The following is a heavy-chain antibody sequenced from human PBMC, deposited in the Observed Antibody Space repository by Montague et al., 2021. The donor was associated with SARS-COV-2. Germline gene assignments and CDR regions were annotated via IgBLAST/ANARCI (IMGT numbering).Heavy chain of an antibody. Sequence: SETLSLTCAVHGTSFSGYYWNWIRQPPGKGLEWIGEINHGGSTKYSPSLKSRLTISADTSKNQFSLKLTSVAAADTAVYYCARLRDGVVPSPILGVGPYYSYYYMDVGGRGTTVTVSS. J-gene: IGHJ6*03. V-gene: IGHV4-34*01. CDR1: GTSFSGYY. CDR3: ARLRDGVVPSPILGVGPYYSYYYMDV. CDR2: INHGGST. D-gene: IGHD3-10*01.